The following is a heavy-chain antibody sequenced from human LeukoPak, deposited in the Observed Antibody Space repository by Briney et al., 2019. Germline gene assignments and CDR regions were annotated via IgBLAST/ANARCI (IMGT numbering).Heavy chain of an antibody. CDR3: ARVSYDFWSGYN. J-gene: IGHJ4*02. D-gene: IGHD3-3*01. V-gene: IGHV4-38-2*02. CDR2: IYHSGST. CDR1: GYSISSGYY. Sequence: PSETLSLTCTVSGYSISSGYYWGWIRQPPGKGLEWIGSIYHSGSTYYNPSLKSRVTISVDTSKNQFSLKLSSVTAADTAVYYCARVSYDFWSGYNWGQGTLVTVSS.